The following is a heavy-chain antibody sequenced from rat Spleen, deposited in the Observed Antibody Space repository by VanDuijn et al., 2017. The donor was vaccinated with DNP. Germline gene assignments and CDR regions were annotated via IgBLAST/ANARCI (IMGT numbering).Heavy chain of an antibody. CDR3: ARYGNTYTTMDA. CDR2: ISYSGST. D-gene: IGHD2-6*01. Sequence: EVQLQESGPGLVKPSQSLSLTCSVTGHSITSNYWGWIRKFPGNKMEWIGHISYSGSTSYNPSLKSRISITRDTSKNQFFLQLNSVTTEDTATYYCARYGNTYTTMDAWGQGTSVTVSS. CDR1: GHSITSNY. V-gene: IGHV3-1*01. J-gene: IGHJ4*01.